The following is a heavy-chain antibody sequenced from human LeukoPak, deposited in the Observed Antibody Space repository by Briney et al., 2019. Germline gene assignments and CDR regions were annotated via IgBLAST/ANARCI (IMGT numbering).Heavy chain of an antibody. V-gene: IGHV3-23*01. CDR3: ARESPYFQY. Sequence: GGSLRVSCAASGFTFSSYAMAWVRQAPGKGLEWVSVISGGGDSTYYADSVKGRFTISRNNTKNTLYLQMNSLRAVDTAVYYCARESPYFQYWGQGTLVTVSS. CDR2: ISGGGDST. CDR1: GFTFSSYA. J-gene: IGHJ4*02.